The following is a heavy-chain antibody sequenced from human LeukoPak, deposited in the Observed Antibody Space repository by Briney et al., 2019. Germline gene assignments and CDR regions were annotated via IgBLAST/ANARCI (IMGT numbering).Heavy chain of an antibody. D-gene: IGHD5-12*01. CDR1: GFTFSSYA. V-gene: IGHV3-30*04. J-gene: IGHJ5*01. CDR2: ISYDGSNK. Sequence: GRSLRLSCAASGFTFSSYAMHWVRQAPGKGLEWVAVISYDGSNKYYADSVKGRFTISRDNSKNTLYLQMNSLRAEDTAVYYCAGGYSGYEFDSWGQGTLVTVSS. CDR3: AGGYSGYEFDS.